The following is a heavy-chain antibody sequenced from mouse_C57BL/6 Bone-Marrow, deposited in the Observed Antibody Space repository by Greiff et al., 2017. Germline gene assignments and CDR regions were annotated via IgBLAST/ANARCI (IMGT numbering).Heavy chain of an antibody. Sequence: VQLQQSGAELAKPGASVKLSCKASGYTFTSYGMHWVKQRPGQGLEWIGYISPSSGYIKYKQKVKDKATLTADKSCSTAYLQLSILTYEDSAVYYCARRTGSVFAYWGQGTLVTVSA. J-gene: IGHJ3*01. V-gene: IGHV1-7*01. CDR1: GYTFTSYG. CDR3: ARRTGSVFAY. CDR2: ISPSSGYI.